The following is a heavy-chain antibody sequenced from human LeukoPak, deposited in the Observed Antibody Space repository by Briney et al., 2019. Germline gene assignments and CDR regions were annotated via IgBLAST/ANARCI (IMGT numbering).Heavy chain of an antibody. Sequence: SETLSLTCTVSGGSISSSSYYWGWIRQPPGKGLEWIGSIYYSGSTYYNPSLKSRVTISVDTSKNQFSLKLSSVTAADTAVYYCARGQQNYYDSSGYPWGQGTLVTVSS. J-gene: IGHJ5*02. V-gene: IGHV4-39*07. CDR3: ARGQQNYYDSSGYP. CDR2: IYYSGST. CDR1: GGSISSSSYY. D-gene: IGHD3-22*01.